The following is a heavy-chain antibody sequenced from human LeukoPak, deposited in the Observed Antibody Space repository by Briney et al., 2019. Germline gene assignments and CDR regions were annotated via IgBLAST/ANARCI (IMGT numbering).Heavy chain of an antibody. CDR1: SFTFIYYW. J-gene: IGHJ4*02. V-gene: IGHV3-7*01. CDR2: LNKDGSKT. CDR3: ARNPAKVFPAVY. D-gene: IGHD2-2*01. Sequence: GGPVRLFCGVSSFTFIYYWVSCVRQARGGGLVWVANLNKDGSKTYYSDSLKGRFTISRDNDKNSLNLQMNSLRADDTAVYYCARNPAKVFPAVYWGQRTLVTVSS.